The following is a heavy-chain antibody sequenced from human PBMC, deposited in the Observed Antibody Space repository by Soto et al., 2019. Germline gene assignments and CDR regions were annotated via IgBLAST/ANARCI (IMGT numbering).Heavy chain of an antibody. V-gene: IGHV1-8*01. Sequence: QVQRVQSGAEVKKPGASVKVSCKASGYSFTRHDINWVRQDPGQGLEWMGWINPSSGNTGYAQRFLGRLTMTTDTSTSAAKMELTSVTSEETAIYYCAREGILLSGVIVFYGMDCWGQGTTVTVPS. D-gene: IGHD2-21*01. CDR2: INPSSGNT. CDR1: GYSFTRHD. J-gene: IGHJ6*02. CDR3: AREGILLSGVIVFYGMDC.